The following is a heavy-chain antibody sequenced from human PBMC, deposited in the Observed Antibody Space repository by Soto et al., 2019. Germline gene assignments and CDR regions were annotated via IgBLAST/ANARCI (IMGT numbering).Heavy chain of an antibody. CDR1: GFTFSSYS. D-gene: IGHD3-10*01. CDR3: AREPGSYHY. V-gene: IGHV3-21*01. Sequence: EVQLVESGGGLVKPGGSLRLSCAASGFTFSSYSMNWVRQAPGKGLEWVSSISSASTYIYYADSVKGRFTISRDNAKNSLYLQMNSLRAEYTAVYYCAREPGSYHYSGQGTLVTGSS. CDR2: ISSASTYI. J-gene: IGHJ4*02.